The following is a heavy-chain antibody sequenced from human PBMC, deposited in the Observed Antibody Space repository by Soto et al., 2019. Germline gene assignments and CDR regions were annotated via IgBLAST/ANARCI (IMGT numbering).Heavy chain of an antibody. CDR1: GFTFSSYA. CDR2: ISYDGSNK. CDR3: ARGDGDTAMVLDY. D-gene: IGHD5-18*01. V-gene: IGHV3-30-3*01. Sequence: QVQLVESGGGVVQPGRSLRLSCAASGFTFSSYAMHWVRQAPGKGLEWVAVISYDGSNKYYADSVKGRFTISRDKSKNTLYLQMNSLRAEDTAVYYCARGDGDTAMVLDYWGQGTLVTVSS. J-gene: IGHJ4*02.